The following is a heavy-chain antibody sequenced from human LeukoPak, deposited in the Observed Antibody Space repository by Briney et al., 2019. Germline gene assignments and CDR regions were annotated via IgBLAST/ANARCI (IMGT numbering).Heavy chain of an antibody. V-gene: IGHV3-7*01. CDR1: GFAFGSYY. CDR2: IKPDGSEE. Sequence: PGGSLRLFCAASGFAFGSYYMNWVRQAPGKGLEWVANIKPDGSEENYVDSVRGRFTISRDNAKNSVYLQMNSLRADDTALYYCVRGHYADYTSQGTLVTVSS. J-gene: IGHJ4*02. CDR3: VRGHYADY.